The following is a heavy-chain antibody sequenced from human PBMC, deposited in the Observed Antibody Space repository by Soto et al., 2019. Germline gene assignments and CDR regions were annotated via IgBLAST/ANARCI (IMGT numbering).Heavy chain of an antibody. CDR1: GFTFDDYV. D-gene: IGHD2-2*01. J-gene: IGHJ5*02. CDR2: ISWKSGTI. CDR3: AKDMSARSDSWLTWFDP. Sequence: EVQLVESGGGLVQPGGSLRLSCAASGFTFDDYVMHWVRQAPGKGLEWVSGISWKSGTIGYADSVQGRFTISRDNAKNSLYFQMSSLRTEDTAFYYCAKDMSARSDSWLTWFDPWGQGTLVTVSS. V-gene: IGHV3-9*01.